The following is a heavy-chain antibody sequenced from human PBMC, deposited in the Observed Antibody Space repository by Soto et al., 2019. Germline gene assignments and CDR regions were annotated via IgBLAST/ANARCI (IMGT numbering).Heavy chain of an antibody. CDR3: AREGSGYNL. CDR2: IIPVFGRP. V-gene: IGHV1-69*13. CDR1: GGSFSSFG. J-gene: IGHJ1*01. D-gene: IGHD5-12*01. Sequence: SVKVSCKASGGSFSSFGISWVRQAPGQGLEWMGGIIPVFGRPNYAQRFRGRLTITADESTNTVYLELIDLRSEDTAVYYCAREGSGYNLWGQGTKVTVSS.